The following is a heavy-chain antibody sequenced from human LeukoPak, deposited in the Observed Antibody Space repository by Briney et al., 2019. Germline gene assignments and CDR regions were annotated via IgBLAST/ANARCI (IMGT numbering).Heavy chain of an antibody. CDR3: AKHVLLWFGEIDY. Sequence: GGSLRLSCAASGFTFSTYAMTWVRQVPGKGPEWVSTMSGSGSSTDYADSVKGRFTISRDNSMSTLYLEMNSLRAEDTAVYYCAKHVLLWFGEIDYWGQGTLVTVSS. J-gene: IGHJ4*02. D-gene: IGHD3-10*01. CDR1: GFTFSTYA. V-gene: IGHV3-23*01. CDR2: MSGSGSST.